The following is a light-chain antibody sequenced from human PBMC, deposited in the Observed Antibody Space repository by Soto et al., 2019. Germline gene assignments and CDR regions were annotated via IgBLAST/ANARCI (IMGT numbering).Light chain of an antibody. CDR2: GAS. Sequence: EIVFKRSAGSRSVSAGGTPTLSCRASQSVSSIYLAWYQQKPGQAPRLLIYGASTRATGIPDRFSGSGSGADFTLAISSLHPDDFETYYCQEYNNYWTFGQGTK. V-gene: IGKV3-20*01. CDR1: QSVSSIY. J-gene: IGKJ1*01. CDR3: QEYNNYWT.